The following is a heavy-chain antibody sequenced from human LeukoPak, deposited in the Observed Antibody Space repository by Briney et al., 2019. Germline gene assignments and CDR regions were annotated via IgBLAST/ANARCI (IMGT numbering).Heavy chain of an antibody. CDR1: GGSFSNYY. D-gene: IGHD1-26*01. CDR3: ARTLSRWDPFDY. CDR2: INHSGST. J-gene: IGHJ4*02. Sequence: SETLSLTCGVYGGSFSNYYWSWIRQPPGKGLEWIGEINHSGSTHYNPSLKSRVTISIDTSKNQFSLKLSSVTAADTAVYYCARTLSRWDPFDYWGQGTLVTVSS. V-gene: IGHV4-34*01.